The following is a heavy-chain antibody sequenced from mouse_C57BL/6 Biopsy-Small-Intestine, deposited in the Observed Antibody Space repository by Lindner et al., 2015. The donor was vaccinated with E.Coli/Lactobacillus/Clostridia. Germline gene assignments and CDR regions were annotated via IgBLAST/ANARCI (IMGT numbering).Heavy chain of an antibody. D-gene: IGHD1-1*01. CDR2: INPNNGGT. Sequence: VQLQESGPELVKPGASVKIPCKTSGYTITDYNMDWVKQSHGKSLEWIGDINPNNGGTIYSQKFKGKATLTVDKSSSTAYMELRSLTSEDTAVYYCARRGYHGSRWYFDVWGTGTTVTVSS. CDR1: GYTITDYN. J-gene: IGHJ1*03. CDR3: ARRGYHGSRWYFDV. V-gene: IGHV1-18*01.